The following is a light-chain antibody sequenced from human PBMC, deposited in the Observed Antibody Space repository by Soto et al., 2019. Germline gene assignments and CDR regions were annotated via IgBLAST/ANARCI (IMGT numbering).Light chain of an antibody. CDR3: QQYNSYSYT. J-gene: IGKJ2*01. Sequence: DIQMTQSPSTLSASVGDRVTITCRASQSISSWLAWYQQKPGKAPKLLIYDASSLESGVPSRFSGSGSGTEFTLTISCLQPDDFATYYCQQYNSYSYTFGHGTKLEIK. V-gene: IGKV1-5*01. CDR2: DAS. CDR1: QSISSW.